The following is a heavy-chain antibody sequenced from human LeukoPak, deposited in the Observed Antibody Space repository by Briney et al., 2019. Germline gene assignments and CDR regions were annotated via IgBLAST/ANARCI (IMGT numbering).Heavy chain of an antibody. Sequence: GGSLRLSCAASGFTVSSNYMSWVRQAPGRGLEWVSVIYSGSSTYYADSVKGRFTSSRDNSKNTLFLQMNSLRAGDTAVYYCARGTVTMVDYWGQGTLVTVSS. CDR3: ARGTVTMVDY. J-gene: IGHJ4*02. D-gene: IGHD3-10*01. V-gene: IGHV3-66*01. CDR1: GFTVSSNY. CDR2: IYSGSST.